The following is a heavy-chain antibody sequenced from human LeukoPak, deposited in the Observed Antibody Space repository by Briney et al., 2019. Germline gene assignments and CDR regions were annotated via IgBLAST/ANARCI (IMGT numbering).Heavy chain of an antibody. CDR2: ISGSGGST. J-gene: IGHJ4*02. D-gene: IGHD6-19*01. Sequence: GGSLRLSCAASGFTVSSNYMSWVRQAPGKGLEWVSAISGSGGSTYYADSVKGRFTISRDNSKNTLYLQMNSLRAEDTAVYYCAKDLAVAGTSTDYWGQGTLVTVSS. CDR3: AKDLAVAGTSTDY. CDR1: GFTVSSNY. V-gene: IGHV3-23*01.